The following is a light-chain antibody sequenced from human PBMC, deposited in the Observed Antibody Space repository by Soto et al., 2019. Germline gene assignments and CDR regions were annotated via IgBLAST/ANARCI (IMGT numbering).Light chain of an antibody. J-gene: IGKJ1*01. CDR3: QQHNSRPPL. Sequence: EIVLTQSQATLSLSPGERATLACWGSRSVSSYLAWHQQKPGHAPILLIYEASRGASGIPTRCSGSWAATDFTLTISLLEADDSVHYCRQQHNSRPPLFGHGTKVDIK. CDR1: RSVSSY. CDR2: EAS. V-gene: IGKV3-11*01.